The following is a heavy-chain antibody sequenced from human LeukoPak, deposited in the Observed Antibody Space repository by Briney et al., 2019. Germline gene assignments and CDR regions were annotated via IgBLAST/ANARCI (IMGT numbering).Heavy chain of an antibody. CDR2: IWYDGSNK. D-gene: IGHD3-9*01. CDR3: ARDRKYDILTGNPDY. V-gene: IGHV3-33*01. CDR1: GFTFSSYG. J-gene: IGHJ4*02. Sequence: GGSLRLSCAASGFTFSSYGMHWVRQAPGKGLEWVAVIWYDGSNKYYADSVKGRFTISRDNSKNTLYLQMNSLRAEDTAVYYCARDRKYDILTGNPDYWGQGTLVTVSS.